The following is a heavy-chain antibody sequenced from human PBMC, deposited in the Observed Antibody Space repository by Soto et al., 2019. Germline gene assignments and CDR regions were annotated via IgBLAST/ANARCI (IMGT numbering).Heavy chain of an antibody. Sequence: SVKVSCKASGGTFSSYAISWVRQAPGQGLEWMGGIIPIFGTANYAQKFQGRVTITADESTSTAYMELSSLRSEDTAVYYCARANFYGDSHWYFDLWGRGTLVTVSS. CDR3: ARANFYGDSHWYFDL. D-gene: IGHD4-17*01. J-gene: IGHJ2*01. CDR2: IIPIFGTA. CDR1: GGTFSSYA. V-gene: IGHV1-69*13.